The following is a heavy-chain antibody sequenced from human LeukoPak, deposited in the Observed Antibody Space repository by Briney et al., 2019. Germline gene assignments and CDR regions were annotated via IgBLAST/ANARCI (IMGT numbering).Heavy chain of an antibody. Sequence: GGSLRLSCAASGFTFSSYAMSWLRQAPGKGLEWVSAISGSGGSTYYADSVKGRFTISRDNSKNTLCLQMNSLRAENTAVYYCAKERRSQGAAAGDFDYWGQGTLVTVSS. D-gene: IGHD6-13*01. V-gene: IGHV3-23*01. J-gene: IGHJ4*02. CDR3: AKERRSQGAAAGDFDY. CDR1: GFTFSSYA. CDR2: ISGSGGST.